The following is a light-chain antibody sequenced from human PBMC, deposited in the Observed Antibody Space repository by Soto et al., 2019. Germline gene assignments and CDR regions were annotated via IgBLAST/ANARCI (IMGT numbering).Light chain of an antibody. CDR1: QGISNY. V-gene: IGKV1-27*01. Sequence: DIQMTQSPSSLSASVRDRVTITCRASQGISNYLAWYQQKPGKVPKLLIYAASTLQSGVPSRFSGRRSWTDFTLTISSLQPEDVATYYCQKYDSAPWTFGQGNKVEIK. J-gene: IGKJ1*01. CDR3: QKYDSAPWT. CDR2: AAS.